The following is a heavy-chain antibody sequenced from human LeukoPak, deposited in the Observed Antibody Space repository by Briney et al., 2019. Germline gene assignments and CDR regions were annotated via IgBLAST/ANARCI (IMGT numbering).Heavy chain of an antibody. CDR1: GYTFTSYG. CDR2: ISAYNGNT. D-gene: IGHD3-10*01. Sequence: ASVKVSCKASGYTFTSYGISWVQQAPGQGLEWMGWISAYNGNTNYAQKLQGRVTMTTDTSTSTAYMELRSLRSDDTAVYYCARDYYGSGSYSTKPYYYYYYYMDVWGKGTTVTISS. V-gene: IGHV1-18*01. J-gene: IGHJ6*03. CDR3: ARDYYGSGSYSTKPYYYYYYYMDV.